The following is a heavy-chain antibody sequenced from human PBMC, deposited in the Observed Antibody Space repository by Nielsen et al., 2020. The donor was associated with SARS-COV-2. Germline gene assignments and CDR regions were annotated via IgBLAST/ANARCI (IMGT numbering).Heavy chain of an antibody. Sequence: GESLKISCKASGYTFTNYGITWVRQAPGQGLEWMGWISAYNGNTNYAQNLQGRVTMTTDTSTNSAYMELMSLISDDTAVYYCARDHRRRRGVFSIAAALEYFPMDVWGQGTTVTVSS. CDR2: ISAYNGNT. CDR3: ARDHRRRRGVFSIAAALEYFPMDV. D-gene: IGHD6-13*01. CDR1: GYTFTNYG. V-gene: IGHV1-18*01. J-gene: IGHJ6*02.